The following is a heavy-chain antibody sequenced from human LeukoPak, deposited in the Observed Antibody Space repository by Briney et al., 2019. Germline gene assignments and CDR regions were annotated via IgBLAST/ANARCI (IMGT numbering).Heavy chain of an antibody. J-gene: IGHJ4*02. Sequence: SVKISCKASGGTFSSYAISWVRQAPGQGLEWMGGIIPIFGTANYAQKFQGRVTITADKSTSTAYMELSSLRSEDTAVYYCAREGERRDGYNTRPFDYWGQGTLVTVSS. V-gene: IGHV1-69*06. CDR2: IIPIFGTA. D-gene: IGHD5-24*01. CDR3: AREGERRDGYNTRPFDY. CDR1: GGTFSSYA.